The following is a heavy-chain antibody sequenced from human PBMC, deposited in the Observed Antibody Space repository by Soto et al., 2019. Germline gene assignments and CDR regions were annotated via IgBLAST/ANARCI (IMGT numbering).Heavy chain of an antibody. J-gene: IGHJ6*02. D-gene: IGHD1-26*01. Sequence: WTWIRQHPGKGLEWIRYIYYGGNTYYNPSLKSRVTISEDTSKNQFSLKLSSVTAADTAVYYCAVSSYPLYYAMDVWGQGTTVTVSS. V-gene: IGHV4-31*02. CDR2: IYYGGNT. CDR3: AVSSYPLYYAMDV.